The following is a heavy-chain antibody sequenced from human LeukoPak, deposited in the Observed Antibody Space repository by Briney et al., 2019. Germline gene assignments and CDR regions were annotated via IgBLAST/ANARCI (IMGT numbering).Heavy chain of an antibody. V-gene: IGHV3-33*01. D-gene: IGHD3-9*01. CDR2: TWYDGSKK. Sequence: GGSLRLSCAASGFPFSYYGMHWVRKAPGKGLEWVALTWYDGSKKYIADSVRGRFTISKDNSKNTLYLQMNSLRAEDTAVYYCARVANITTFGMDVWGHGTTVTVSS. J-gene: IGHJ6*02. CDR3: ARVANITTFGMDV. CDR1: GFPFSYYG.